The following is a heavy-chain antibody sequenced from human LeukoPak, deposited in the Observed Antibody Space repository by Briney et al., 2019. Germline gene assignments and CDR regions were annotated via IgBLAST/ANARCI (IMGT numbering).Heavy chain of an antibody. D-gene: IGHD4-17*01. J-gene: IGHJ4*02. Sequence: PSGALSLTCAVSGGSISSSNWWSWVRQPPGKGVEWIGEIYHSGSTNYNPSLKSRVTISVDKSKNQFSLRLSSVTAADTAVYYCARGDDYGDYYFDYWGQGTLVTVSS. CDR2: IYHSGST. V-gene: IGHV4-4*02. CDR3: ARGDDYGDYYFDY. CDR1: GGSISSSNW.